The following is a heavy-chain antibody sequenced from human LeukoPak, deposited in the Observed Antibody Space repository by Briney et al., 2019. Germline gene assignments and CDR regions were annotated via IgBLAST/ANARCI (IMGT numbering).Heavy chain of an antibody. CDR2: IRYDGSNK. Sequence: GGSLRLSCAASGFTFSSYGMHWVRQAPGKGLEWVAFIRYDGSNKYYADSVKGRFTISRDNSKNTLYLQMNSVRAEDTAVYYCAKPGGVYYYYYMDVWGKGTTVTVSS. D-gene: IGHD3-16*01. CDR3: AKPGGVYYYYYMDV. J-gene: IGHJ6*03. CDR1: GFTFSSYG. V-gene: IGHV3-30*02.